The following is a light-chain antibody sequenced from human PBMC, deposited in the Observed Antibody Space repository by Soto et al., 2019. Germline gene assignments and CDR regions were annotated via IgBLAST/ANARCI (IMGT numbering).Light chain of an antibody. CDR1: QSVSSSY. Sequence: EILLTQSPGTLSLSPGERATLSCRASQSVSSSYLAWYQQKPGQAPRLLIYGASTRATGIPGRFSGSGSGTEFTLTISSLQSEDFAVYYCQQYNDWPRTFGQGTKVDIK. J-gene: IGKJ1*01. CDR2: GAS. V-gene: IGKV3-15*01. CDR3: QQYNDWPRT.